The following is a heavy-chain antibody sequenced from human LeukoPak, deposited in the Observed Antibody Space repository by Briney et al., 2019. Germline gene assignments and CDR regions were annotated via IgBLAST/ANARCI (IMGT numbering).Heavy chain of an antibody. CDR3: AVLGYCTTTTCYFGIVDY. Sequence: ASVKVSCKASGYTFTSYGISWVRQAPGQGLEWMGWINPNTGDTNYAQNFQGRVTMTRDTSISTAYMELSRLRSADTAVYYCAVLGYCTTTTCYFGIVDYWGQGTLVTVSS. D-gene: IGHD2-2*01. CDR1: GYTFTSYG. CDR2: INPNTGDT. V-gene: IGHV1-2*02. J-gene: IGHJ4*02.